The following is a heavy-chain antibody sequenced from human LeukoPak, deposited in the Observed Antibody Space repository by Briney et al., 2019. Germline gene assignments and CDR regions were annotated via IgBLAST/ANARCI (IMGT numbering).Heavy chain of an antibody. D-gene: IGHD2-15*01. CDR2: ISSSSSTI. V-gene: IGHV3-48*02. CDR3: ARLGYCSGGSCF. J-gene: IGHJ3*01. Sequence: GVSLRLSCAASGFTSSSYSMNWVRQAPGKGLEWVSYISSSSSTIYYADSVKGRFTISRDNAKNSLYLQMNSLRDEDTAVYYCARLGYCSGGSCFWGQGTMVTVCS. CDR1: GFTSSSYS.